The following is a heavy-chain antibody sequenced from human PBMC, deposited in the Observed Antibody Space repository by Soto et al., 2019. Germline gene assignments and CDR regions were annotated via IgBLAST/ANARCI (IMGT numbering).Heavy chain of an antibody. CDR1: GFTVSGNY. CDR2: IYSDGGT. Sequence: EVQLVESGGGMIQPGGSLRLSCAASGFTVSGNYMSWVRQAPGKGLEWVSVIYSDGGTDYADSVRGRFTISRDSSRNTLYRQMNSLRADDTAVYYGARGLYGSASWCYYGMDVWGQGTTVIVS. J-gene: IGHJ6*02. D-gene: IGHD3-10*01. CDR3: ARGLYGSASWCYYGMDV. V-gene: IGHV3-53*01.